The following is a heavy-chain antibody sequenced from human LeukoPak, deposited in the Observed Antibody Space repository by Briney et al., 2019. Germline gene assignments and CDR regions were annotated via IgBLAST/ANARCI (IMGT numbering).Heavy chain of an antibody. V-gene: IGHV5-51*01. CDR1: GYSFTNYW. Sequence: GESLKISCKGSGYSFTNYWIGWVRQMPGKGLEWMGIIYPGDSDTRYSPSFQGQVTISADKSISTAYLQWSSLKASDTAIYYCARSALSSGSLYYFEYWGQGTLVTVSS. D-gene: IGHD1-26*01. J-gene: IGHJ4*02. CDR2: IYPGDSDT. CDR3: ARSALSSGSLYYFEY.